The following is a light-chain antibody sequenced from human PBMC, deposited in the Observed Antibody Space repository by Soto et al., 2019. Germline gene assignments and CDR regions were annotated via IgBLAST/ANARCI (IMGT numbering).Light chain of an antibody. V-gene: IGKV3-15*01. CDR2: GAS. CDR1: QSVSSN. CDR3: QQYNNWPGT. Sequence: EIVMTQSPATLSVSPGERATLSCRASQSVSSNLAWYQQKPGQAPRLLIYGASTRATGIPARFSGSGSGTEFTLTISSLQSEDLEVYYCQQYNNWPGTFGQGTKVEIK. J-gene: IGKJ1*01.